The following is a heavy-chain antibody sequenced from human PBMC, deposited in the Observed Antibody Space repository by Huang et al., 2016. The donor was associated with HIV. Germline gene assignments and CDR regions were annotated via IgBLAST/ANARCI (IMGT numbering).Heavy chain of an antibody. CDR3: ARTVDYYDSSGKDWYFDL. J-gene: IGHJ2*01. CDR1: GYTFTGYY. D-gene: IGHD3-22*01. Sequence: QVQLVQSGAEVKKPGASVKVSCKASGYTFTGYYMHWVRQAPGQGREWSGGINPNSGGKNYAQKVKGRVTMTRDTSISTAYMELSRLRSDDTAVYYCARTVDYYDSSGKDWYFDLWGRGTLVTVSS. CDR2: INPNSGGK. V-gene: IGHV1-2*02.